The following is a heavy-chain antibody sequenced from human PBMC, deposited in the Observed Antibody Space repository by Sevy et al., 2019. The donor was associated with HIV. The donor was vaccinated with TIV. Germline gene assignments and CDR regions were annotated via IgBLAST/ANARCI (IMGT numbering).Heavy chain of an antibody. CDR3: ARYPIVVVPAAEYYFDY. CDR1: GYTFSNYW. V-gene: IGHV5-51*01. J-gene: IGHJ4*02. Sequence: GESLKISCKGSGYTFSNYWIGWVRQMPGKGLEWMGVIYPGDSVTRYSPSFQGQVTISADKSTSTAYLQWSSLKTSDTAIYYCARYPIVVVPAAEYYFDYWGQGTLVTVSS. D-gene: IGHD2-2*01. CDR2: IYPGDSVT.